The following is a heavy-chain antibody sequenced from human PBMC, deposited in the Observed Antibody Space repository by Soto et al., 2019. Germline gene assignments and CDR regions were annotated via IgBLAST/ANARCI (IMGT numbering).Heavy chain of an antibody. V-gene: IGHV1-18*01. Sequence: QVQLVQSGPEVRKPGTSVKVSCKASRYTFTSFGMSWVRQAPGRGLEWMGWVNPYDGNTDTARIFQDRFGMTTDISTNTAYMELRSLTSDDTAIYYCARGSRAIATVTLIDYWGPGTLVTVSS. D-gene: IGHD4-17*01. J-gene: IGHJ4*02. CDR1: RYTFTSFG. CDR2: VNPYDGNT. CDR3: ARGSRAIATVTLIDY.